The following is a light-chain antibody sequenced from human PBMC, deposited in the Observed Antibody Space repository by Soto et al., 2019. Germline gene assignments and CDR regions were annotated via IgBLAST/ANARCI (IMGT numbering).Light chain of an antibody. CDR3: SSYTSSSTWV. J-gene: IGLJ3*02. CDR2: EVS. CDR1: SSDVGGYNY. V-gene: IGLV2-14*01. Sequence: QSALTQPASVSGSPGQSITISCTGTSSDVGGYNYVSWYQQHPGKAPKLMIYEVSNRPSGVSNRFSGSKSGNTASLTISGLQAEDEADYYCSSYTSSSTWVFGADQAHRP.